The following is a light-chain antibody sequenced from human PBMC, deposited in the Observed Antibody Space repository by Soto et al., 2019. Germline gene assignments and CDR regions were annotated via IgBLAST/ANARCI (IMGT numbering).Light chain of an antibody. CDR2: SNN. CDR3: AAWDDSLNGL. V-gene: IGLV1-44*01. J-gene: IGLJ3*02. Sequence: QAVVTQPPSASGTPGQRVTISCSGSSSNIGSNTVNWYQQLSGTAPKLLIYSNNQRPSGVPDRFSGSKSGTSASLAISGLQSEDEADYYCAAWDDSLNGLFGGGTKLTVL. CDR1: SSNIGSNT.